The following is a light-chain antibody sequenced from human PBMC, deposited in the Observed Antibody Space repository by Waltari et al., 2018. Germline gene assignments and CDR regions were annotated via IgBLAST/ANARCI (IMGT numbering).Light chain of an antibody. V-gene: IGKV3-11*01. J-gene: IGKJ1*01. CDR1: QSVSSS. CDR3: QQRSKWPWA. CDR2: DAS. Sequence: EIVLTQSPATLSLSPGERATLSCRASQSVSSSLAWYQHKPGQAPRLLIYDASISVTGIPARFIGSGSGTDFTLTISSLEPEDFAVYYCQQRSKWPWAFGQGTKVEIK.